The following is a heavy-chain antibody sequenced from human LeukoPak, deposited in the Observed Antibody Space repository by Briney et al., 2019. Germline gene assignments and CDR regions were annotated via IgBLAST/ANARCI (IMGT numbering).Heavy chain of an antibody. V-gene: IGHV3-23*01. D-gene: IGHD2-2*03. Sequence: PGGSLRLSCAASGFTFSNYALSWVRQAPGKGLEWVSVTSGSGDSTYYADSVKGRFTISRGNFKNTLYLQMNRLRAEDTAVYYCVKDGHCTTTTCSSHWFDPWGQGTRVTVSS. CDR3: VKDGHCTTTTCSSHWFDP. J-gene: IGHJ5*02. CDR2: TSGSGDST. CDR1: GFTFSNYA.